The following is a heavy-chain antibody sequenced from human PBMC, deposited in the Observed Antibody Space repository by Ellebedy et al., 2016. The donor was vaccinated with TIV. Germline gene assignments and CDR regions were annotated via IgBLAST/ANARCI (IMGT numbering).Heavy chain of an antibody. CDR3: ARLGPIRLGGDYYYGMDV. CDR2: IYPGDSDT. D-gene: IGHD3-16*01. Sequence: GESLKISCKGSGYSFTSYWIGWVRQMPGKGLEWMGIIYPGDSDTRYSPSFQGQVTISADKSISTAYLQWSSLKASDTAMYYCARLGPIRLGGDYYYGMDVWGQGTTVTVSS. J-gene: IGHJ6*02. V-gene: IGHV5-51*01. CDR1: GYSFTSYW.